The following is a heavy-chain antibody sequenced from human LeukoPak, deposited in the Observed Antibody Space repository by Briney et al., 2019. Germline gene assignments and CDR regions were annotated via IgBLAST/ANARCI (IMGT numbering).Heavy chain of an antibody. CDR2: IYPGDSDT. V-gene: IGHV5-51*01. Sequence: GESLKISCKGSGYSFTSSWIGWVRQMPGKGLEWMGIIYPGDSDTRYNPSFQGQVTISADKSISTAYLQWSSLKASDTAIYYCARPTETYSYYYALDVWGQGTTVAVSS. J-gene: IGHJ6*02. CDR3: ARPTETYSYYYALDV. CDR1: GYSFTSSW.